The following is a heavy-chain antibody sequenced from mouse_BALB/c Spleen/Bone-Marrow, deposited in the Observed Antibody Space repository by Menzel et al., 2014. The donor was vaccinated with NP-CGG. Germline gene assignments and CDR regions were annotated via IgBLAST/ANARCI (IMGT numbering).Heavy chain of an antibody. D-gene: IGHD1-1*01. CDR3: VRSYYYGSRGFAY. V-gene: IGHV10-1*02. CDR2: IRSKSNNYAT. Sequence: EVKVVESGGGLVQPKGSLKLSCAASGFTFNTYAMNWVRQAPEKGLEWVARIRSKSNNYATYYADSVKDRFTISRDDSQSMLYLQMNNLKTEDTAMYYCVRSYYYGSRGFAYWGQGTLVTVSA. CDR1: GFTFNTYA. J-gene: IGHJ3*01.